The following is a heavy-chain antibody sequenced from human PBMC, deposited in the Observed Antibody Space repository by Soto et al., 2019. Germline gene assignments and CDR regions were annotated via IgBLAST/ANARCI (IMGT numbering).Heavy chain of an antibody. CDR1: GGSISSYY. J-gene: IGHJ5*02. CDR2: IYYSGST. V-gene: IGHV4-59*01. CDR3: ASFSGGYCSSTSCYFGGPALT. Sequence: PSETLSLTCTVYGGSISSYYWSWIRQPPGKGLEWIGYIYYSGSTNYNPSLKSRVTISVDTSKNQFSLKLSSVTAADTAVYYCASFSGGYCSSTSCYFGGPALTWGQGTLVTVSS. D-gene: IGHD2-2*01.